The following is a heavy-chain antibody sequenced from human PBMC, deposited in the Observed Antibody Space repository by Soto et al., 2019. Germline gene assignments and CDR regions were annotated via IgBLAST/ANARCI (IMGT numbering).Heavy chain of an antibody. D-gene: IGHD6-19*01. V-gene: IGHV4-59*08. CDR2: IYSSGST. CDR3: ARHPGIAVAGHFDY. CDR1: GGSISSYY. J-gene: IGHJ4*02. Sequence: QVQLQESGPGLVKPSETLSLTCTVSGGSISSYYWSWIRQPPGKGLEWIGHIYSSGSTNYNPSLKGRVTRSVDTSKNQFSLKLGSVTAADTAVYYCARHPGIAVAGHFDYWGQGTLVTVSS.